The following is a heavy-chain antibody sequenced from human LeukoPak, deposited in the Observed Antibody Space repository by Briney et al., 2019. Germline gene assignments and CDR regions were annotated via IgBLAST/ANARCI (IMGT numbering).Heavy chain of an antibody. CDR2: IYYSGST. Sequence: SETLSLTCTVSGGSISGYYWSWIRQPPGKGLEWIGYIYYSGSTNYNPSLKSRVTISVDTSKNQFSLKLSSVTAADTAVYYCARVLPQQLPQNYYYYYYMDVWGKGTTVTISS. CDR3: ARVLPQQLPQNYYYYYYMDV. J-gene: IGHJ6*03. D-gene: IGHD6-13*01. V-gene: IGHV4-59*01. CDR1: GGSISGYY.